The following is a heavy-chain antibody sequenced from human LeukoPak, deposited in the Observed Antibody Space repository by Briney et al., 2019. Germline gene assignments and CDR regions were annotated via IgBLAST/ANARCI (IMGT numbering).Heavy chain of an antibody. J-gene: IGHJ4*02. CDR2: IYYSGST. CDR3: ARATVQYSNYDFDY. V-gene: IGHV4-31*03. CDR1: GGSISSGGYY. Sequence: SQTLSLTCTVSGGSISSGGYYWSWIRQHPGKGLEWIGYIYYSGSTYYNPSLKSRVTISVDTSKNQFSLKLSSVTAADTAVYYCARATVQYSNYDFDYWGQGTLVTVSP. D-gene: IGHD4-11*01.